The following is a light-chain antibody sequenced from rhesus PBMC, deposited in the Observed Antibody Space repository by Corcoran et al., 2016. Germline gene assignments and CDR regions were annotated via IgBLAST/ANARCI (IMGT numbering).Light chain of an antibody. J-gene: IGKJ4*01. CDR2: YAS. V-gene: IGKV3-42*02. Sequence: EIVLTQSPATLSLSPGERATLSCRASPSVGSTLAWYQQKPGQAPRLLIYYASSRAPGIPNRISGSGSVTEVTLTISSLESEDGGVDYCQKYNDWPLTFGGGTKVEIK. CDR1: PSVGST. CDR3: QKYNDWPLT.